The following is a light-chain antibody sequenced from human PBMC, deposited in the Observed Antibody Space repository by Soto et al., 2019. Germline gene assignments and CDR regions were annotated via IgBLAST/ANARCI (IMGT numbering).Light chain of an antibody. V-gene: IGLV1-44*01. Sequence: QSVLTQPPSASGTPGQRVTISCSGSSSNIGSNIVNWYQQLPGTAPKVLIYGNNQRPSGVPDRFSGSKSGTSASLAISGLQSEDEADYHCAVWDDSLNGVVFGGGT. J-gene: IGLJ2*01. CDR2: GNN. CDR3: AVWDDSLNGVV. CDR1: SSNIGSNI.